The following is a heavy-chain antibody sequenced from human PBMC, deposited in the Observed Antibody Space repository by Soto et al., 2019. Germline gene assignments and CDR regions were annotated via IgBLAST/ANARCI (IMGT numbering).Heavy chain of an antibody. CDR1: GFTFSDYA. V-gene: IGHV3-30-3*01. J-gene: IGHJ6*02. D-gene: IGHD2-15*01. CDR3: ARRRCRGGTCSNMDV. Sequence: QVPLVESGGCVVQSGRSLRLSCAASGFTFSDYAIHWVRQAPGKGLQWVAVISFDGTNHHYADSVKGRFSISRDNSKITVSLQMHSLRPEDTAVHDCARRRCRGGTCSNMDVWGQATTVPVSS. CDR2: ISFDGTNH.